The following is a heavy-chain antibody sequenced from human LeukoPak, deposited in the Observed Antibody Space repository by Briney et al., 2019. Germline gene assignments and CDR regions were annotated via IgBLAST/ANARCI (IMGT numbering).Heavy chain of an antibody. J-gene: IGHJ4*02. CDR3: AGHCSSTSCADY. Sequence: SVKVSCKASGGTFSSYAISWVRQAPGQGLEWMGGIIPIFGTASYAQKFQGRVTITADESTSTAYMELSSLRSEDTAVYYCAGHCSSTSCADYWGQGTLVTVSS. V-gene: IGHV1-69*01. CDR2: IIPIFGTA. D-gene: IGHD2-2*01. CDR1: GGTFSSYA.